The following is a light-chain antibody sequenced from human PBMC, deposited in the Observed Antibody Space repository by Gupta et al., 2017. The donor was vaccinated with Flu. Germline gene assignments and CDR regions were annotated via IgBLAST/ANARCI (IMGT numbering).Light chain of an antibody. Sequence: EIVLTQSPATLSLSPGERATLSCRASQSVGRYLDWYQQKPGQAPRLLIYDASKRATGIPARFSGSGSGTDFTLTISSLEPEDFAVYYCQQRSNGPPLFTFGHGTKVDIK. CDR1: QSVGRY. CDR2: DAS. J-gene: IGKJ3*01. V-gene: IGKV3-11*01. CDR3: QQRSNGPPLFT.